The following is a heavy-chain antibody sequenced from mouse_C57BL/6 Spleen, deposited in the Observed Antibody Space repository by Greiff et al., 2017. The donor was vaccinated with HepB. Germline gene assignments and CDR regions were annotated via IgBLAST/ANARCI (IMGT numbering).Heavy chain of an antibody. Sequence: EVQLQQSGPELVKPGASVKIPCKASGYTFTDYNMDWVKQSHGKSLEWIGDINPNNGGTIYNQKFKGKATLTVDKYSSTAYMELRSLTSEDTAVYYCARPRYYGSSLYAMDYWGQGTSVTVSS. J-gene: IGHJ4*01. V-gene: IGHV1-18*01. CDR2: INPNNGGT. CDR3: ARPRYYGSSLYAMDY. D-gene: IGHD1-1*01. CDR1: GYTFTDYN.